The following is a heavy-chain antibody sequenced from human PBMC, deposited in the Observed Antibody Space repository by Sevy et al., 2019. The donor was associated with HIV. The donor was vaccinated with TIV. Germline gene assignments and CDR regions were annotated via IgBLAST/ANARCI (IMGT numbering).Heavy chain of an antibody. CDR3: ARSPRGPTVTDGAFDI. D-gene: IGHD4-4*01. CDR2: IYHSGST. V-gene: IGHV4-30-2*01. Sequence: SETLSLTCAVSGGSISSGGYSWSWIRQPPGKGLEGIGYIYHSGSTYYNPSLKSRVTISVDRSKNQFSLKLSSAAAADTAVYYCARSPRGPTVTDGAFDIWGQGTMVTVSS. J-gene: IGHJ3*02. CDR1: GGSISSGGYS.